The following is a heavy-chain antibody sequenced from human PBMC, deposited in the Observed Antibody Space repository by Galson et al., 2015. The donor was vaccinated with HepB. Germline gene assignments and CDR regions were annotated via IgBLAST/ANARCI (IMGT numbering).Heavy chain of an antibody. CDR1: GITFSSYW. J-gene: IGHJ5*02. CDR2: IHSDWSTT. CDR3: ARVPLGVVPQSANWFDP. D-gene: IGHD3-16*01. Sequence: SPRLSWAASGITFSSYWVHWVRQAPRKGLVGVSRIHSDWSTTTHAGPVKGRFTISRDNAKDTLYLQMNSLRAEDTAVYYCARVPLGVVPQSANWFDPWGQGTLVTVSS. V-gene: IGHV3-74*01.